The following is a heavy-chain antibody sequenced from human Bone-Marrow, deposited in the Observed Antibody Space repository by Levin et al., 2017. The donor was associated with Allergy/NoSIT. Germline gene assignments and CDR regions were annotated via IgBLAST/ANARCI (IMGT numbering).Heavy chain of an antibody. Sequence: GESLKISCAASGFTFSSYWMSWVRQAPGKGLEWVANIKQDGSEKYYVDSVKGRFTISRDNAKNSLYLQMNSLRAEDTAVYYCARIRRLSFLGLFGAPRYYFDYWGQGTLVTVSS. V-gene: IGHV3-7*01. CDR1: GFTFSSYW. CDR2: IKQDGSEK. J-gene: IGHJ4*02. D-gene: IGHD3-3*01. CDR3: ARIRRLSFLGLFGAPRYYFDY.